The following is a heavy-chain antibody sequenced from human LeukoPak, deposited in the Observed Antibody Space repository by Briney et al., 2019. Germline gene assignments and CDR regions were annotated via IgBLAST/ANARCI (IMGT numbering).Heavy chain of an antibody. CDR3: ERGYSSSLSLDY. CDR2: IYTSGNT. CDR1: GGSISSYY. Sequence: SETLSLTCTVSGGSISSYYSTWIRQPAGKGLEWIVRIYTSGNTNYNPSLKSRVTISVDKSKNQFSLKLSSVTAADTAVYYCERGYSSSLSLDYWGQGALVTVSS. J-gene: IGHJ4*02. D-gene: IGHD6-13*01. V-gene: IGHV4-4*07.